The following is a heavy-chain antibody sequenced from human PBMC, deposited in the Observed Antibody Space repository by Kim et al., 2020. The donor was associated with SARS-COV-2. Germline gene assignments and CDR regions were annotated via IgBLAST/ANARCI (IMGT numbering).Heavy chain of an antibody. CDR2: IKQDGSEK. D-gene: IGHD2-2*01. CDR1: GFTFSSYW. J-gene: IGHJ5*02. CDR3: ARDLGVPAVTPNWFDP. V-gene: IGHV3-7*03. Sequence: GGSLRLSCAASGFTFSSYWMSWVRQAPGKGLEWVANIKQDGSEKYCVDSVKGRFTISRDNAKNSLYLQMNSLRAEDTAVYYCARDLGVPAVTPNWFDPWGQGTLVTVSS.